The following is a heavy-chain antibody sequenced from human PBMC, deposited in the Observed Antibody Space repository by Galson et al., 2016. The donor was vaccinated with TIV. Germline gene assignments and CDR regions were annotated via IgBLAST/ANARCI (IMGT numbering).Heavy chain of an antibody. CDR2: ILPILDIT. D-gene: IGHD2-2*01. Sequence: SVKVSCKAAGGTFSSYSISWVRQAPGQGLEWMGRILPILDITHYAQNFQGRVTMTADKSTSTAYMELNSLRSEDTAIYYCAKDRGRSTTSSYMDVWGKGTTVTISS. J-gene: IGHJ6*03. CDR3: AKDRGRSTTSSYMDV. V-gene: IGHV1-69*04. CDR1: GGTFSSYS.